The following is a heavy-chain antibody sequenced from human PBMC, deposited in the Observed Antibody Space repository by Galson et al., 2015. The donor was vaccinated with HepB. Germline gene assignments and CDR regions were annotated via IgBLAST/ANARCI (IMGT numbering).Heavy chain of an antibody. CDR3: AKDPGYLVVAATWNY. CDR2: ISGSGGST. Sequence: SLRLSCAASGFTFSSYAMSWVRQAPGKGLEWVSAISGSGGSTYYADSVKGRFTISRDNSKNTLYLQMNSLRAEDTAVYYCAKDPGYLVVAATWNYWGQGTLVTVSS. D-gene: IGHD2-15*01. CDR1: GFTFSSYA. J-gene: IGHJ4*02. V-gene: IGHV3-23*01.